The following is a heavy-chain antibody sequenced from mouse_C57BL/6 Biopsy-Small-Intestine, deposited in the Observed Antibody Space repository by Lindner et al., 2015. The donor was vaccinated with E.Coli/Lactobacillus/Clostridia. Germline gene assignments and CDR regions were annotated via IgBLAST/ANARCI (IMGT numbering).Heavy chain of an antibody. CDR1: GYTFSGYF. J-gene: IGHJ1*01. V-gene: IGHV1-64*01. CDR2: INPNSGVA. CDR3: ARTGDGSGRNYYFPMDV. D-gene: IGHD2-3*01. Sequence: SVKVSCKASGYTFSGYFMDWVRQAPGQGLEWMGRINPNSGVASYSQRFQGRVTMTRDASMSTAYMELSGLTSDDTAIYYCARTGDGSGRNYYFPMDVWGQGTTVTVSS.